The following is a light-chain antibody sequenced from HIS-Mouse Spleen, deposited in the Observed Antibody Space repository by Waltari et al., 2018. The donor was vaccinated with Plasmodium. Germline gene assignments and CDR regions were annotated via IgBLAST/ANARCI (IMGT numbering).Light chain of an antibody. Sequence: SYELTQPPSVSVSPGQTASITCSGDKLGDKYACWYQQKPGQSPVLVIYQDSKRPSGIPERFSGSNAGNTATLTISGTQAMEEADYDCQAWDSSTRVFGGGTKLTVL. CDR1: KLGDKY. CDR2: QDS. V-gene: IGLV3-1*01. CDR3: QAWDSSTRV. J-gene: IGLJ2*01.